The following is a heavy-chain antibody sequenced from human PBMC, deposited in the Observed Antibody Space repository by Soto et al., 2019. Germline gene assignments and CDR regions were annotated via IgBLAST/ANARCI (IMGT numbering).Heavy chain of an antibody. CDR1: GYTFTNYG. Sequence: QVQLVQSGAEVKKPGASVKVSCKASGYTFTNYGISWVRQAPGQGLEWMGWISAYNGNTNYAQKLQGRVTMTTDTSTSTAYMELRSLRSDDTAVYYCAXDEXXXYYXYGMDVWGQGTTVTVSS. J-gene: IGHJ6*02. CDR3: AXDEXXXYYXYGMDV. V-gene: IGHV1-18*01. CDR2: ISAYNGNT.